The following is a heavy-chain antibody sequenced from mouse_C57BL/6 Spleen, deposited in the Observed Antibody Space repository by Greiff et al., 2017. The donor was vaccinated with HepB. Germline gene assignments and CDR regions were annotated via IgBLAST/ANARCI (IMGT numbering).Heavy chain of an antibody. CDR3: AKRVPLGYFDV. J-gene: IGHJ1*03. Sequence: QVHVKQSGPELVKPGASVKISCKASGYTFTDYYINWVKQRPGQGLEWIGWLFPGSGSTYYNEKFKGKSTLTVDKSSSTAYMLLSSLTSEDSAVYVCAKRVPLGYFDVWGTGTTVTVSS. D-gene: IGHD2-14*01. CDR1: GYTFTDYY. CDR2: LFPGSGST. V-gene: IGHV1-75*01.